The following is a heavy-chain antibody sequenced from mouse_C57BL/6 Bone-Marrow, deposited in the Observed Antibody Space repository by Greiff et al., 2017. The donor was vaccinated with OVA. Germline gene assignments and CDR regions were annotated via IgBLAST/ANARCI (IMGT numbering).Heavy chain of an antibody. V-gene: IGHV5-12*02. J-gene: IGHJ2*01. CDR1: GFTFSDYY. Sequence: EVQLVESGGGLVQPGGSLKLSCATSGFTFSDYYMYWVRQTPEKRLEWVAYISNGGGSTYYPDTVKGRFTISRDNAKSTLYLQMSRLKSEDTAMYYCARHEYYFDYWGQGTTLTVSS. CDR2: ISNGGGST. CDR3: ARHEYYFDY.